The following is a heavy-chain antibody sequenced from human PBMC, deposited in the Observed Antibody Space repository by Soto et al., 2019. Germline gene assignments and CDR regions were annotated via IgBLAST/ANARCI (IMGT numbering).Heavy chain of an antibody. J-gene: IGHJ6*02. D-gene: IGHD3-9*01. CDR2: INPNSGGT. CDR3: ARGYDILTGLSWEANYGMDV. Sequence: ASVKVPCKASGYTFTGYYMHWVRQAPGQGLEWMGWINPNSGGTNYAQKFQGWVTMTRDTSISTAYMELSRLRSDDTAVYYCARGYDILTGLSWEANYGMDVWGQGTTVTVSS. V-gene: IGHV1-2*04. CDR1: GYTFTGYY.